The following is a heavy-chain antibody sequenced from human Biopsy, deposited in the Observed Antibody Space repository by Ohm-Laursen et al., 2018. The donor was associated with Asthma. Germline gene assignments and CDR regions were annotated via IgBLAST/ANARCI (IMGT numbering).Heavy chain of an antibody. CDR3: AKDRDYDNLTGPPGFDY. V-gene: IGHV3-23*01. CDR1: GFTFSSYA. J-gene: IGHJ4*02. Sequence: SLRLSCSASGFTFSSYAMSWVRQAPGKGLEWVSAISGSGGSTYYADSVKGRFTISRDNSKNTLYLQMNSLRAEDTAVYYCAKDRDYDNLTGPPGFDYWGQGTLVTVSS. CDR2: ISGSGGST. D-gene: IGHD3-9*01.